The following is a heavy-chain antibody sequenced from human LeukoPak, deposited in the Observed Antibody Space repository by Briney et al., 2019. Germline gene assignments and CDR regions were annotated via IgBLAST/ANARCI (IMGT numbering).Heavy chain of an antibody. V-gene: IGHV3-23*01. CDR3: AKTAREFVAGIAAAGLPFAYFDY. CDR1: GFTFSSYA. D-gene: IGHD6-13*01. J-gene: IGHJ4*02. Sequence: GGSLTLSCAASGFTFSSYAMSWVRQAPGKGLEWVSAISGSGGSTFYADSVKGRFTISRDNSKNTLYLQMNSLRAEDTAVYYCAKTAREFVAGIAAAGLPFAYFDYWGQGTLVTVSS. CDR2: ISGSGGST.